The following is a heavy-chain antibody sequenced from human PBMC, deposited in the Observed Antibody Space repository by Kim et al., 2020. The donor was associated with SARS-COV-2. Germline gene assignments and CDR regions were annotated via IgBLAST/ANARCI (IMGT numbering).Heavy chain of an antibody. CDR2: TYYRSKWYN. J-gene: IGHJ4*02. CDR3: ARSAGSGGATFDY. V-gene: IGHV6-1*01. Sequence: SQTLSLTCAISGDSVSSNSAAWNWIRQSPSRGLEWLGRTYYRSKWYNDYSVSVKSRITINPDTSKNQFSLQLNTVSPEDTAAYYCARSAGSGGATFDYWGQGTLVTVSS. D-gene: IGHD1-26*01. CDR1: GDSVSSNSAA.